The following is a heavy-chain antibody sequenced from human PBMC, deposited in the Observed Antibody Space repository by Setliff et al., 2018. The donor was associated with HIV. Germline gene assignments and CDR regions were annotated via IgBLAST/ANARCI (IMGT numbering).Heavy chain of an antibody. D-gene: IGHD3-10*01. CDR2: ISNSGST. CDR3: ARVPSGLWFGKWGN. Sequence: KPSETLSLTCSVSGGSISSGGHYWNWIRQHPGRGLEWIGYISNSGSTYYNPSLKGRPTISVDPSKNHFSLNLTSVTAADTAVYYCARVPSGLWFGKWGNWGQGTLVTVSS. J-gene: IGHJ4*02. CDR1: GGSISSGGHY. V-gene: IGHV4-31*03.